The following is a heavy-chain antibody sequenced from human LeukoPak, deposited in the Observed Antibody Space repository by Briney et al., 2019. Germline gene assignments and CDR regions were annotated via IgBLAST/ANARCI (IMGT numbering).Heavy chain of an antibody. CDR1: GGSISSYY. V-gene: IGHV4-59*01. J-gene: IGHJ5*02. Sequence: SETLSLTCTVSGGSISSYYWSWIRQPPGKGLEWIGYIYYSGSTNYNPSLKSRVTISVDTSKNQFSLKLSSVTAADTAVYYCARALIPLNWFDPWGQGTLVTVSS. CDR2: IYYSGST. D-gene: IGHD2-2*02. CDR3: ARALIPLNWFDP.